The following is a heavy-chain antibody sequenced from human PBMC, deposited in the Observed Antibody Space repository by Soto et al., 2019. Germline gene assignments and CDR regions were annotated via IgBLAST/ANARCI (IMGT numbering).Heavy chain of an antibody. CDR2: ISGSGGST. J-gene: IGHJ6*02. CDR1: GFTFSSYA. V-gene: IGHV3-23*01. CDR3: AKPVAVAGQVWYYYYYGMDV. D-gene: IGHD6-19*01. Sequence: GGSLRLSCAASGFTFSSYAMSWVRQAPGKGLEWVSAISGSGGSTYYADSVKGRFTISRDNSKNTLYLQMNSLRAEDTAVYYCAKPVAVAGQVWYYYYYGMDVWGQGTTVTVSS.